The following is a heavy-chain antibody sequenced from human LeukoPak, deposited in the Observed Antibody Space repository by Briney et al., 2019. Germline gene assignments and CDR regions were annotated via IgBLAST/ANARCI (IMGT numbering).Heavy chain of an antibody. Sequence: GGSLRLSCAASGFSFGDFGMSWVRQAPGKGLEWVSGINWNGVGTSYIDSVKGRFTVSRDNAKNSLYLQMNSLRGEDTALYFCARGRYDISTVHRFFYYGMAVWGQGTPVTVSS. D-gene: IGHD3-22*01. CDR2: INWNGVGT. V-gene: IGHV3-20*04. CDR3: ARGRYDISTVHRFFYYGMAV. J-gene: IGHJ6*02. CDR1: GFSFGDFG.